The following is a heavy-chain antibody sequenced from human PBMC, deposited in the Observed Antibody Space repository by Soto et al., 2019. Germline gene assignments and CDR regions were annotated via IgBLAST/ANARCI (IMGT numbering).Heavy chain of an antibody. CDR2: TYYRSKWYN. V-gene: IGHV6-1*01. CDR3: AKPMERTSSWKFDY. J-gene: IGHJ4*02. CDR1: GDSVSSNSAA. Sequence: SQTLSLTCAISGDSVSSNSAAWNWIRQSPSRGLEWLGRTYYRSKWYNDYAVSVKSRITINPDTSKNQFSLQLNSVTPEDTAVYYCAKPMERTSSWKFDYWGQGALVTVSS. D-gene: IGHD6-13*01.